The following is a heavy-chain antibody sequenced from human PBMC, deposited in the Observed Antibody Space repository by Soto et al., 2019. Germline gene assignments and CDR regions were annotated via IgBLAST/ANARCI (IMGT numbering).Heavy chain of an antibody. CDR2: INHSGST. D-gene: IGHD3-3*01. J-gene: IGHJ3*02. CDR1: GGSFSGYY. V-gene: IGHV4-34*01. Sequence: QVQLQQWGAGLVKPSETLSLTCAVHGGSFSGYYWSWIRQPPGKGLEWIGEINHSGSTNYNPSLKSRVTISVDTSKNQFSLKLSSVTAADTAVYYCARGTHDFWSVTDAFDIWGQGTMVTVSS. CDR3: ARGTHDFWSVTDAFDI.